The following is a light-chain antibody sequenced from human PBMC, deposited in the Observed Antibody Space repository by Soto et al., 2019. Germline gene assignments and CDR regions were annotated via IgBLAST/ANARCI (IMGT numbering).Light chain of an antibody. CDR2: GAY. CDR1: QSVSSSY. Sequence: EIVLTQSPGTLSLSPGERATLSCRASQSVSSSYLAWYQQKPGQSPRLLIYGAYSMATGIPDRFSGSGSGTDFTLTISRLEPEDFAVYYCQQYGCSQGWTFGQGTKVEIK. J-gene: IGKJ1*01. CDR3: QQYGCSQGWT. V-gene: IGKV3-20*01.